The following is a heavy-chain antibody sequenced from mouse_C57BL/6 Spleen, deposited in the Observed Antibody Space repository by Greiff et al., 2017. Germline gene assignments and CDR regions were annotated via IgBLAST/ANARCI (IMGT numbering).Heavy chain of an antibody. CDR1: GFSLTSYG. CDR3: ARNHGSSRAWFAY. V-gene: IGHV2-2*01. J-gene: IGHJ3*01. Sequence: VKVEESGPGLVQPSQSLSITCTVSGFSLTSYGVHWVRQSPGKGLEWLGVIWSGGSTDYNAAFISRLSISKDNSKSQVFFKMNSLQADDTAIYYCARNHGSSRAWFAYWGQGTLVTVSA. CDR2: IWSGGST. D-gene: IGHD1-1*01.